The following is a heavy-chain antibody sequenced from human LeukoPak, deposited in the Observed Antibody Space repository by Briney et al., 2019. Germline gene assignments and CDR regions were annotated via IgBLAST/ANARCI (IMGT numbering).Heavy chain of an antibody. CDR2: ISSSGTKI. J-gene: IGHJ4*02. D-gene: IGHD6-19*01. Sequence: PGGSLRLSCAASGFTFSSYEMNWVRQAPGKGLEWVSHISSSGTKIYSADSVKGRFTISRDNAKNSLHLQMSSLRAEDTAVYYCARDKGDNSGWDYWGQGILVTVSS. CDR3: ARDKGDNSGWDY. V-gene: IGHV3-48*03. CDR1: GFTFSSYE.